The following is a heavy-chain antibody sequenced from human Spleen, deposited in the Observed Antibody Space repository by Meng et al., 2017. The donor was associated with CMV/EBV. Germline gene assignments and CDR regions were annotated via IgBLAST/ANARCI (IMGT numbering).Heavy chain of an antibody. V-gene: IGHV4-34*01. Sequence: PETLSLTCAVYGGSFNGYDWSWIRHPPKKGLEGIGEINHSGSTNYRPSLKSRVTISVDTSKHQFPLKLSSVTAADTAVYYCGRGAVWGFLRIWSGYNYWGQGALVTVSS. CDR1: GGSFNGYD. J-gene: IGHJ4*02. CDR2: INHSGST. CDR3: GRGAVWGFLRIWSGYNY. D-gene: IGHD3-3*01.